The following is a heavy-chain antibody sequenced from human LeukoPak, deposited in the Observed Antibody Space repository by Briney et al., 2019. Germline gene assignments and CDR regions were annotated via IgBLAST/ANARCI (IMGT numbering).Heavy chain of an antibody. CDR3: ARVLCSSPSFFFDY. V-gene: IGHV3-48*01. Sequence: GGSLRLSCAASGFTFSSYSMNWVRQAPGKGLEWVSYISSSSSTIYYADSVKGRFTISRDNAKNSLYLQMNSLRAEDTSVYYCARVLCSSPSFFFDYWGQETRVTVPS. J-gene: IGHJ4*02. D-gene: IGHD2-2*01. CDR1: GFTFSSYS. CDR2: ISSSSSTI.